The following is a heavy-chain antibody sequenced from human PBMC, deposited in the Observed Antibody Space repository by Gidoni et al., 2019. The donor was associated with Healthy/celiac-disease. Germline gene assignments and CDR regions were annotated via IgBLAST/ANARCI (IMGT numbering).Heavy chain of an antibody. CDR2: ISSSSSYI. J-gene: IGHJ4*02. Sequence: EVELVESGGGRVKPGGSRRLACAASGVTFSSYSMNWVRPAPGKGREWVSSISSSSSYIYYADSVKGRFTISRDNAKNSLYLQMDSLRAEDTAVYYCARDDYSSSWDYWGQGTLVTVSS. D-gene: IGHD6-13*01. CDR3: ARDDYSSSWDY. V-gene: IGHV3-21*01. CDR1: GVTFSSYS.